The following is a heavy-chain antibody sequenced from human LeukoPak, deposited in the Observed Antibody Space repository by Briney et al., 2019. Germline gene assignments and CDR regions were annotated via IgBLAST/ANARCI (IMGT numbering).Heavy chain of an antibody. CDR1: GFTFNNYN. CDR2: ISSSSTYI. CDR3: AKDPPSFHH. Sequence: GGSLRVSCAASGFTFNNYNMNWVRQAPGKGLEWVSSISSSSTYIYYADSVKGRFTISRANAKNSLYLQMNSLRAEDTAIYYCAKDPPSFHHWGQGTLVTVSS. V-gene: IGHV3-21*01. J-gene: IGHJ1*01.